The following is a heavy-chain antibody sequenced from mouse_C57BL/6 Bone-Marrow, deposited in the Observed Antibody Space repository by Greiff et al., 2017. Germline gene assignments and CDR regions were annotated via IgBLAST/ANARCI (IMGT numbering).Heavy chain of an antibody. J-gene: IGHJ1*03. CDR3: ARFRGYYVRYFDV. V-gene: IGHV1-82*01. CDR1: GYAFSSSW. CDR2: IYPGDGDT. D-gene: IGHD2-3*01. Sequence: VQLQQSGPELVKPGASVKISCKASGYAFSSSWMNWVKQRPGKGLEWIGRIYPGDGDTNYNGKFKGKATLTADKSSSTAYMQLSSLTSEDSAVYFCARFRGYYVRYFDVWGTGTTVTVSS.